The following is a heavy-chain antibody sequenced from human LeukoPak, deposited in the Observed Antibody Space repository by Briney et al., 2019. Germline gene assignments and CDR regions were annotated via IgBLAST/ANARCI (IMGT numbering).Heavy chain of an antibody. J-gene: IGHJ4*02. V-gene: IGHV3-23*01. D-gene: IGHD5-18*01. CDR2: ISGSGGST. Sequence: GGSLRLSCAASGFTFRSYAMSWVRQAPGKGLEWVSAISGSGGSTYYADSVKGRFTISRDNSKNTLYLQMNSLRAEDTAVYYCAKDRIQLWFSYYFDYWGQGTLVTVSS. CDR3: AKDRIQLWFSYYFDY. CDR1: GFTFRSYA.